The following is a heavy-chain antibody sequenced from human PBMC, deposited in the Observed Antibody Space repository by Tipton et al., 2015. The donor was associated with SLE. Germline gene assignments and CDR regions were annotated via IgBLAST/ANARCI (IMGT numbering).Heavy chain of an antibody. V-gene: IGHV4-59*01. CDR3: ASRIAARSWFDP. Sequence: TLSLTCTVSGGSISSYYWSWIRQPPGKGLEWIGYIYYSGSTTYNPSLKSRVTISVDTSKNQFSLKLSSVTAADTAVYYCASRIAARSWFDPWGQGTLVTVSS. CDR2: IYYSGST. CDR1: GGSISSYY. D-gene: IGHD6-6*01. J-gene: IGHJ5*02.